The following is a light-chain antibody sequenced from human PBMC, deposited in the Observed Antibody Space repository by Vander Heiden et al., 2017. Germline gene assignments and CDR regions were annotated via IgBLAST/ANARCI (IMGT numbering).Light chain of an antibody. V-gene: IGKV1-5*03. CDR1: QSISSW. J-gene: IGKJ2*01. CDR3: HQYNSYPYT. Sequence: IQLAQSPATLSAPVGDRVTITCRASQSISSWLAWYQQKPGKAPKLLIYKASSLESGGPSRFSGSGSGTEFTLTISSLQPDDFATYYCHQYNSYPYTFGQGTKLEIK. CDR2: KAS.